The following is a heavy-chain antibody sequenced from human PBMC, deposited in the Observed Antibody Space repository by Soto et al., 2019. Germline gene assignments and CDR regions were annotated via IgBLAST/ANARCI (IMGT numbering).Heavy chain of an antibody. CDR3: GKEGWSGSYEPYFDF. J-gene: IGHJ4*02. CDR1: GFPSDTYD. D-gene: IGHD1-26*01. Sequence: EMQLMELGGGLVKPGGSVRLSCAASGFPSDTYDMSSVRQAPGKGLEWVSGINGRGNRTFVADSVKGRFSISSDITTDTVYVQMNTRKTKDTAVYYWGKEGWSGSYEPYFDFWGQGTVVTVSS. V-gene: IGHV3-23*01. CDR2: INGRGNRT.